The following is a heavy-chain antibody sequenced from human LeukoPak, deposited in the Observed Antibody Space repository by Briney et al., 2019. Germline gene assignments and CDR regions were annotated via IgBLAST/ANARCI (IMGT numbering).Heavy chain of an antibody. V-gene: IGHV1-3*01. CDR3: ARLKYCTNGVCYAGFDY. Sequence: ASVKVSCKASGYTFTSYAMHWVRQAPGQRLEWMGWINAGNGNTKYPQKFQGRVTITRDTSADTAYMELSSLRSEDTAVYYCARLKYCTNGVCYAGFDYWGQGTLVTVSS. D-gene: IGHD2-8*01. J-gene: IGHJ4*02. CDR1: GYTFTSYA. CDR2: INAGNGNT.